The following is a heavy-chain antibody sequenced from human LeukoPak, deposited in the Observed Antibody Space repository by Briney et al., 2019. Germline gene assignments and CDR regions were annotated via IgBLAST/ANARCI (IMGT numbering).Heavy chain of an antibody. CDR1: GYSFTSYW. D-gene: IGHD3-22*01. V-gene: IGHV5-51*01. CDR3: ARQGDYDSSAYYYLDY. Sequence: GAALQISCKGSGYSFTSYWIGWGRQMPGEGLGWMGIIYPGDSDTRYSPSFQGQVTISADTSISYAYLQWSSLKASDTAMYYCARQGDYDSSAYYYLDYWGQGTLVTVSS. CDR2: IYPGDSDT. J-gene: IGHJ4*02.